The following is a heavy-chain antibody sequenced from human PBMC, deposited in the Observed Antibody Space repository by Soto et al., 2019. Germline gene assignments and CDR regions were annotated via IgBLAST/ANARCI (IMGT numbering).Heavy chain of an antibody. Sequence: ASVKVSCKASGFTFTSSAVQWVRQARGQRLEWIGWIVVGSGNTNYAQKFQERVTITRDMSTSTAYMELSSLGSEDTAVYYCAAGDYYDSSGYYYYYGMDVWGQGTTVTVSS. CDR3: AAGDYYDSSGYYYYYGMDV. D-gene: IGHD3-22*01. J-gene: IGHJ6*02. CDR1: GFTFTSSA. CDR2: IVVGSGNT. V-gene: IGHV1-58*01.